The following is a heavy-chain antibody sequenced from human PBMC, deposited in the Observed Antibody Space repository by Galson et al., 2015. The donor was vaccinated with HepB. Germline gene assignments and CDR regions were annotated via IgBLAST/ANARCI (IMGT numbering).Heavy chain of an antibody. Sequence: LSLTCTVSGGSISSSSYYWGWIRQPPGKGLEWIGSIYYSGSTYYNPSLKSRVTISVDTSKNQFSLKLSSVTAADTAVYYCASEIGGGYIAVAGHFDYWGQGTLVTVSS. V-gene: IGHV4-39*07. D-gene: IGHD6-19*01. J-gene: IGHJ4*02. CDR3: ASEIGGGYIAVAGHFDY. CDR1: GGSISSSSYY. CDR2: IYYSGST.